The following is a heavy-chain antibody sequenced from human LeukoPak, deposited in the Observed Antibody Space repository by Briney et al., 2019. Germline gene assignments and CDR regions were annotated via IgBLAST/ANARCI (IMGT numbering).Heavy chain of an antibody. V-gene: IGHV1-69*13. CDR2: IMPLFNTA. J-gene: IGHJ6*03. Sequence: ASVKVSCKASGGTLSSYSITWVRQAPGQGLEWMGGIMPLFNTANYAQQFQGRVTITADESTSTAYMELSSLRFEDTAMYYCARVDRYHYYLDVWGKGTTVTVSS. CDR3: ARVDRYHYYLDV. CDR1: GGTLSSYS.